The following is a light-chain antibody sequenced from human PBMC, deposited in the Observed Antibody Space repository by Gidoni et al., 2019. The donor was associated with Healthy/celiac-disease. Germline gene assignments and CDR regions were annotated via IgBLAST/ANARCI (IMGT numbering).Light chain of an antibody. CDR1: SSNIGSNT. J-gene: IGLJ2*01. CDR3: AAWDDSLNGVV. V-gene: IGLV1-44*01. Sequence: QSVLTQPPSASGTPGQSVTISCSGSSSNIGSNTVNWYQQPPGTAPKLLIYRNNQRPPGVPDRFSGSKSGTSASLAISGLQSEDGADYYCAAWDDSLNGVVFGGGTKLTVL. CDR2: RNN.